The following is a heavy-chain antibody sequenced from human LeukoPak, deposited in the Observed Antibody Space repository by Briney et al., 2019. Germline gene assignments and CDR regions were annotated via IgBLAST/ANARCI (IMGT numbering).Heavy chain of an antibody. J-gene: IGHJ4*02. CDR2: ISAYNGNT. CDR3: ARGMGITIFGVVIIQAFDY. V-gene: IGHV1-18*01. Sequence: ASVKVSCKASGYTFTSYGISWVRQAPGQGLEWMGWISAYNGNTNYAQKLQGRVTMTTDTSTSTAYMELRCLRSDDTAVYYCARGMGITIFGVVIIQAFDYWGQGTLVTVSS. D-gene: IGHD3-3*01. CDR1: GYTFTSYG.